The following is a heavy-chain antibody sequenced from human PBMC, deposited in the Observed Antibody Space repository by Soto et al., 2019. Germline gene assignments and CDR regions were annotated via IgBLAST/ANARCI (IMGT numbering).Heavy chain of an antibody. J-gene: IGHJ3*02. CDR3: ARGAPRLRFLEWLLDAFDI. CDR1: CGSISSYY. CDR2: IYYSGST. Sequence: SETLSLTCTVSCGSISSYYWSWIRQPPGKGLEWIGYIYYSGSTNYNPSLKSRVTISVDTSKNQFSLKLSSVTAADTAVYYCARGAPRLRFLEWLLDAFDIWGQGTMVTVS. D-gene: IGHD3-3*01. V-gene: IGHV4-59*08.